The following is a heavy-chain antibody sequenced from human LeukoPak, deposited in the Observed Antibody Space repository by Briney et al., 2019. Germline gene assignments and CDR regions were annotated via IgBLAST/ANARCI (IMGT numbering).Heavy chain of an antibody. J-gene: IGHJ5*02. V-gene: IGHV4-61*02. CDR1: GGSISSGSYY. D-gene: IGHD2-15*01. CDR2: IYTSGST. Sequence: SQTLSLTCIVSGGSISSGSYYWSWIRQPAGKGLEWIGRIYTSGSTNYNPSLKSRVTISVDTSKNQFSLKLSSVTAADTAVYYCARVGGSISPHWFDPWGQGTLVTVSS. CDR3: ARVGGSISPHWFDP.